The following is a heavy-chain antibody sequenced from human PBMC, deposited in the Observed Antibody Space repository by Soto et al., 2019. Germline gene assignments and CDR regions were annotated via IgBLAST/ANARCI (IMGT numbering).Heavy chain of an antibody. Sequence: QVQLQESGPGVVRPSQTLSLTCTVSGGSISSGNIYWSWIRQPPGKGLEWIGYIYYTGSTYYNPSLTSRVTISLNPSKNQFSLTLTSVTAADTATYYCARVTMVRGVMADYWGQGTLVTVSS. CDR1: GGSISSGNIY. V-gene: IGHV4-30-4*01. D-gene: IGHD3-10*01. J-gene: IGHJ4*02. CDR3: ARVTMVRGVMADY. CDR2: IYYTGST.